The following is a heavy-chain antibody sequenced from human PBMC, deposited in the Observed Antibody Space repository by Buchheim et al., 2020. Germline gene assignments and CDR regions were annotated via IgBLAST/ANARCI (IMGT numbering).Heavy chain of an antibody. CDR1: GGSISSYY. CDR2: IYYSGST. D-gene: IGHD3-10*01. Sequence: QVQLQESGPGLVKPSETLSLTCTVSGGSISSYYWSWIRQPPGKGLEWIGYIYYSGSTKYNPSLKSRVTISVDTSKHQFSLKLSSVTAADTAVYYCARGVRFPIWKGTYGMDVWGQGTT. V-gene: IGHV4-59*01. CDR3: ARGVRFPIWKGTYGMDV. J-gene: IGHJ6*02.